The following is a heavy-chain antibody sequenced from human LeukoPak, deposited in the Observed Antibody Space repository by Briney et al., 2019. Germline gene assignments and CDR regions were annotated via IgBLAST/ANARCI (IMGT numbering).Heavy chain of an antibody. CDR2: IRSKVFGGTT. CDR3: ARDLVAVAVDYYYYAMDV. D-gene: IGHD6-19*01. V-gene: IGHV3-49*04. Sequence: PGGSLRLSCTASGFAFGVCAMSCVRQGPGKGLEWVGFIRSKVFGGTTEYAASVKGRFTISRDDSKSIAYLQMNSLKTEDTAVYYCARDLVAVAVDYYYYAMDVWGQGTTVTVSS. J-gene: IGHJ6*02. CDR1: GFAFGVCA.